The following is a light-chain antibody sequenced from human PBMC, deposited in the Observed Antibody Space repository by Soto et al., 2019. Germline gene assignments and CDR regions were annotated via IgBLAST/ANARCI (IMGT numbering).Light chain of an antibody. Sequence: DIQMTQSPSTLSASVGDRVTITCRASQSISSWLAWYQQKPGKAPKFLIYDASALESGVPSRFSGSGSGTEFTLTISRLEPEDFAVYFCQQYGSSVKTFGQGTKVDIK. J-gene: IGKJ1*01. CDR2: DAS. V-gene: IGKV1-5*01. CDR3: QQYGSSVKT. CDR1: QSISSW.